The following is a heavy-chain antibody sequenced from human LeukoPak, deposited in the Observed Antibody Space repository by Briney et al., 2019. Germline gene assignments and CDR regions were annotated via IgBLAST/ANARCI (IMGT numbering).Heavy chain of an antibody. CDR2: ISGDGGST. CDR1: GFSFDDYA. J-gene: IGHJ5*02. V-gene: IGHV3-43*02. CDR3: AKDYWFDP. Sequence: PRGSRRPSSAASGFSFDDYALHWVCQAPGKGLEWVSLISGDGGSTYYADSVKGRFTISRDNSKNSLYLQMNSLRTEDTALYYCAKDYWFDPWGQGTLVTVSS.